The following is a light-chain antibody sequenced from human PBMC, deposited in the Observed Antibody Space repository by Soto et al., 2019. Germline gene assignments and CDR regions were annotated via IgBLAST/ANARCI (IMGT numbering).Light chain of an antibody. V-gene: IGKV3-20*01. CDR3: QQYGSSPLA. J-gene: IGKJ4*01. Sequence: EIVLTQSPGTLSLSPGERATLSCRASESVSDNYLAWYQQRSGQAPRLVIYGASSRASAVPDRFSGSGSGADFTVTICRLEPEDFAVYYCQQYGSSPLAFGGGTKVEIK. CDR1: ESVSDNY. CDR2: GAS.